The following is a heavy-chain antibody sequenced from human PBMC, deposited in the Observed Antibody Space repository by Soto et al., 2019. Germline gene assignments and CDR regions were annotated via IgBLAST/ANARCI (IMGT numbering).Heavy chain of an antibody. D-gene: IGHD5-18*01. V-gene: IGHV1-69*01. CDR3: ATGGKKDGYNFYPGIDV. Sequence: QVQVVQSGAEVKKPGSSVKVSCKVSGGIFTNNAISWVRQAPGQGLEWVGGVIPLFDTAYYAQIFRGRLRISADRATDTAYMELSRLTFAEQAVYFWATGGKKDGYNFYPGIDVWGQGATVTVS. CDR1: GGIFTNNA. J-gene: IGHJ6*02. CDR2: VIPLFDTA.